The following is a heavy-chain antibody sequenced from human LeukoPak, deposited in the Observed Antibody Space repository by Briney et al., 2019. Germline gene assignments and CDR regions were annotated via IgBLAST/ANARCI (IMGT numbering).Heavy chain of an antibody. D-gene: IGHD5-24*01. CDR1: GFTFDDYA. CDR3: ARFGEMGATVADY. V-gene: IGHV3-9*01. CDR2: ISWNSGSI. Sequence: SGRSLRLSCAASGFTFDDYAMHWVRQAPGKGLEWVSGISWNSGSIGYADSVKGRFTISRDNAKNSLYLQMNSLRAEDTAVYYCARFGEMGATVADYWGQGTLVTVSS. J-gene: IGHJ4*02.